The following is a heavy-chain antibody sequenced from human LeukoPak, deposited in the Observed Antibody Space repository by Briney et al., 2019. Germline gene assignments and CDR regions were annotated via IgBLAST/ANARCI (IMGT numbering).Heavy chain of an antibody. V-gene: IGHV4-34*01. J-gene: IGHJ4*02. CDR1: GGSFSGYY. Sequence: SETLSLTCAVYGGSFSGYYWSWIRQPPGKGLEWIGEINHSGSTYYNPSLKSRVTISVDTSKNQFSLKLSSVTAADTAVYYCARWDGDYDSFAFDYWGQGTLVTVSS. CDR2: INHSGST. D-gene: IGHD4-17*01. CDR3: ARWDGDYDSFAFDY.